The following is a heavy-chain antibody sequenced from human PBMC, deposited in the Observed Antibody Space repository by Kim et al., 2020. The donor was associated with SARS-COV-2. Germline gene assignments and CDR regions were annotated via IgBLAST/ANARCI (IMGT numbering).Heavy chain of an antibody. D-gene: IGHD5-12*01. CDR2: SSAYNGNT. V-gene: IGHV1-18*01. J-gene: IGHJ6*02. CDR1: GYTSANYG. CDR3: AGVTLASTPEGLQHNGLEV. Sequence: ASVKVSCKTSGYTSANYGIAWVRQAPGQGLEWMGWSSAYNGNTHYAQEFQGRVTMITDTSTSTAYMELRSLRSADTAIYYCAGVTLASTPEGLQHNGLEVWGQGAGISVSS.